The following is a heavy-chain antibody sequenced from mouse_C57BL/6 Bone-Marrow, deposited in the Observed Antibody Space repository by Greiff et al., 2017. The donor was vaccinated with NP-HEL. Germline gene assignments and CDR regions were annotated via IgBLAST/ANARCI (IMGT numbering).Heavy chain of an antibody. CDR2: IDPEDGET. CDR3: ARYYYGSSYLAWFAY. V-gene: IGHV14-2*01. CDR1: GFNIKDYY. D-gene: IGHD1-1*01. J-gene: IGHJ3*01. Sequence: EVQLQESGAELVKPGASVKLSCTASGFNIKDYYMHWVKQRPEQGLEWIGRIDPEDGETKYAPKFQGKATITADTSSNTAYLQLSSLTSEDTAVYDCARYYYGSSYLAWFAYWGQGTLVTVSA.